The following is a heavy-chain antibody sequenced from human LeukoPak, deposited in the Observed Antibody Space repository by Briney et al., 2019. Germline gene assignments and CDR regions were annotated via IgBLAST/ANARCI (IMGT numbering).Heavy chain of an antibody. D-gene: IGHD6-19*01. CDR3: ARESPSSSVLDY. Sequence: PSETLSLTCTVSGGSISSYYWSWIRQPPGKGLEWIGYIYYSGSTNYNPSLESRVTISVDTSKNQFSLKLSSVTAADTAVYYCARESPSSSVLDYWGQGTLVSVSS. CDR2: IYYSGST. J-gene: IGHJ4*02. V-gene: IGHV4-59*01. CDR1: GGSISSYY.